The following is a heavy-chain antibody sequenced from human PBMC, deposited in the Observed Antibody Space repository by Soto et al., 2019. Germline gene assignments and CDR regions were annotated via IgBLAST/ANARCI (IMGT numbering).Heavy chain of an antibody. D-gene: IGHD3-9*01. CDR1: SGSFSGYY. V-gene: IGHV4-34*01. J-gene: IGHJ3*02. CDR2: INHSGST. CDR3: ARGQRTYYDILTGYYVDAFDI. Sequence: PSETLSLTCAVYSGSFSGYYWSWIRQPPGKGLEWIGEINHSGSTNYNPSLKSRVTISVDTSKNQFSLKLSSVTAADTAVYYCARGQRTYYDILTGYYVDAFDIWGQGTMVTVSS.